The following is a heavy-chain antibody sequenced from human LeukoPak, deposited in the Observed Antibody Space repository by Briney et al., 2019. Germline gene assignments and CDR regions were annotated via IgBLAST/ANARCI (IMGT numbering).Heavy chain of an antibody. V-gene: IGHV3-23*01. CDR1: GFTFTGSS. Sequence: GGSLRLSCEASGFTFTGSSMNWVRQAPGKGLEWVSAISGSGGSTYYADSVKGRFTISRDNSKNTLYLQMNSLRAEDTAVYYCAKDRAVTTGDWFDPWGQGTLVTVSS. CDR2: ISGSGGST. CDR3: AKDRAVTTGDWFDP. D-gene: IGHD4-17*01. J-gene: IGHJ5*02.